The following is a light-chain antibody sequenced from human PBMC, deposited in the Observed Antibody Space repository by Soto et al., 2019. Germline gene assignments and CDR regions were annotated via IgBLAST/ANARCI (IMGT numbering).Light chain of an antibody. CDR3: SSYATNRDVL. CDR2: DVS. V-gene: IGLV2-14*03. J-gene: IGLJ2*01. Sequence: QSVLTQPASVSGSTGQSITISCTGSSSDIGHYNFVSWYQHHPGKAPKLIIYDVSDWPSGVSNRFSGSKSGNTASLTISGLQAEDEADYYCSSYATNRDVLFGGGTKLTVL. CDR1: SSDIGHYNF.